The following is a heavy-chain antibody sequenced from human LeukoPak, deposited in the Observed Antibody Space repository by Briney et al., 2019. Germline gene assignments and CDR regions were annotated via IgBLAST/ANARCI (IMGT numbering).Heavy chain of an antibody. CDR2: VFYSGGT. Sequence: PSETLSLTCAVSGGSITSSTWWTWVRQPPGKGLEWIGEVFYSGGTNSNPSLKSRLTMSVDESKHEFSLRLTAVTAADTAVNYCASGGLVSRYLDHWGQGALVNVSP. CDR3: ASGGLVSRYLDH. D-gene: IGHD3-9*01. J-gene: IGHJ4*02. CDR1: GGSITSSTW. V-gene: IGHV4-4*02.